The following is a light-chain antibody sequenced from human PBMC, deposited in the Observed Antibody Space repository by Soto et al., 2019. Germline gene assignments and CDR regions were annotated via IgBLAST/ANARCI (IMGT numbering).Light chain of an antibody. CDR1: QSVSTY. J-gene: IGKJ1*01. CDR3: QQSYITPWT. V-gene: IGKV1-39*01. CDR2: AAS. Sequence: DIQMTQSPSSLSASVGDRVSITCRASQSVSTYLNWYQQKPGKAPTLLIYAASSLQTGVPSRFSGSGSGTDFTLTISRLQPVDFATYYCQQSYITPWTFGQGTKVEIK.